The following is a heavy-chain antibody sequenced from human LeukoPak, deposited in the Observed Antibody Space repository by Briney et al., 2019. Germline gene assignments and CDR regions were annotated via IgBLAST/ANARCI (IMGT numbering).Heavy chain of an antibody. Sequence: GGSLRLSCDASGFSISDYYMSWIRQSPGKGLEWISYITSGGASTNYADSVKGRFTISRDKAKNSVALQLNSLRAENTAVNYCTRKRRESYYAFDSWGQGTLVTVSS. CDR1: GFSISDYY. V-gene: IGHV3-11*01. D-gene: IGHD3-22*01. CDR3: TRKRRESYYAFDS. J-gene: IGHJ4*02. CDR2: ITSGGAST.